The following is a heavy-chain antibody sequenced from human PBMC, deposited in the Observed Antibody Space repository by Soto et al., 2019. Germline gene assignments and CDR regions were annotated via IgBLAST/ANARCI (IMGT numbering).Heavy chain of an antibody. J-gene: IGHJ4*02. D-gene: IGHD1-20*01. Sequence: EVQLLESGGGFVQPGGFLRLSCAASGFTFSNYAMSWVRQAPGKGLEWVSVISGSDGTTYYADSVKGRFTISRDNSKNRLSLQVISLRVRDTAVDYCAKGGGRCNSATNYWGQGPLVTVSS. CDR1: GFTFSNYA. CDR2: ISGSDGTT. V-gene: IGHV3-23*01. CDR3: AKGGGRCNSATNY.